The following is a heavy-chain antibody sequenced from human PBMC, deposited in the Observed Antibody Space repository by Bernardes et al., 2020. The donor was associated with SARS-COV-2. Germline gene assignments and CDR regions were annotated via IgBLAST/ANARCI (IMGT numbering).Heavy chain of an antibody. D-gene: IGHD6-13*01. V-gene: IGHV3-23*01. J-gene: IGHJ6*02. CDR3: AKELAFGSSWRDYSYYFGMDV. CDR2: ISGSGDTS. CDR1: GFTFNNFL. Sequence: GGSLRLSCAASGFTFNNFLMIWVRQAPGKGLEWVSVISGSGDTSYYADSVRGRFTISRDNSKNTLYLQMDSLRVDDTAVYYCAKELAFGSSWRDYSYYFGMDVWGQGTTVTVSS.